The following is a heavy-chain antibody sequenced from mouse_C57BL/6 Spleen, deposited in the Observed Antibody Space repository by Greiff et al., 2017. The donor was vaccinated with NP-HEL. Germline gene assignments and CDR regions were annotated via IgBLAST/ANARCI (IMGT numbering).Heavy chain of an antibody. V-gene: IGHV1-18*01. Sequence: VQLQQSGPELVKPGASVKIPCKASGYTFTDYNMDWVKQSHGKSLEWIGDINPNNGGTIYNQKFKGKATLTVDKSSSTAYMELRSLTSEDTAVYYCARTGYYCGSSYWYFDVWGTGTTVTVAS. D-gene: IGHD1-1*01. CDR3: ARTGYYCGSSYWYFDV. CDR1: GYTFTDYN. J-gene: IGHJ1*03. CDR2: INPNNGGT.